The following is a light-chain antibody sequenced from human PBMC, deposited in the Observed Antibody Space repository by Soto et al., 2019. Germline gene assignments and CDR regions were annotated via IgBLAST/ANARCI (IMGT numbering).Light chain of an antibody. V-gene: IGKV3-11*01. CDR1: ESVTDY. CDR3: QQRSDWPWT. CDR2: DVS. J-gene: IGKJ1*01. Sequence: ELVWTQSPATLSLSRGGRGPLSCRASESVTDYLAWYQQKPGQAPRLLVYDVSNRAAGIPTRFSGGGSGTDFTLTISNVEPEDFAVYYCQQRSDWPWTFGQGTKVDIK.